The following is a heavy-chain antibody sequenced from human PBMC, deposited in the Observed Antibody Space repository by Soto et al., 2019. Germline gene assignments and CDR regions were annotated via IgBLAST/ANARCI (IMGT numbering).Heavy chain of an antibody. V-gene: IGHV3-30-3*01. CDR2: ISYDGSNK. Sequence: PGGSLRLSCAASGFTFSSYAMHWVRQAPGKGLEWVAVISYDGSNKYYADSVKGRFTISRDNSKNTLYLQMNSLRSEDTAVYYCARGPGTGMDVWGQGTTVTVSS. J-gene: IGHJ6*02. CDR1: GFTFSSYA. D-gene: IGHD1-1*01. CDR3: ARGPGTGMDV.